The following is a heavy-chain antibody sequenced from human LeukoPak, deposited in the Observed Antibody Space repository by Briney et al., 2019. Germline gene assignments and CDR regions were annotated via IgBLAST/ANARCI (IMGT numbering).Heavy chain of an antibody. J-gene: IGHJ4*02. CDR2: IYYTGTT. CDR1: NGSISSFY. D-gene: IGHD5-18*01. CDR3: ARGYGRYFDY. V-gene: IGHV4-59*01. Sequence: SGPTLVNPSEPLSLTCTVSNGSISSFYWTWIRQPPGKGLEWIGYIYYTGTTDYNPSLKSRVTISVDTSKNQFSLKLSSVTAADTAVYYCARGYGRYFDYWGQGTLVTVSS.